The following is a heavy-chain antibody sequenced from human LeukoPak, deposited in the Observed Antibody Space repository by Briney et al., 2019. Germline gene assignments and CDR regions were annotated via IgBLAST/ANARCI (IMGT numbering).Heavy chain of an antibody. D-gene: IGHD5-12*01. CDR3: ARMDRGCSGYAPSNYFDY. J-gene: IGHJ4*02. CDR2: INHSGST. V-gene: IGHV4-34*01. CDR1: GGSFSGYY. Sequence: SETLSLTCAVYGGSFSGYYWSWIRQPPGKGLEWIGEINHSGSTNYNPSLKSRVTISVDTSKNQFSLKLSSVTAADTAVYYCARMDRGCSGYAPSNYFDYWGQGTLVTVSS.